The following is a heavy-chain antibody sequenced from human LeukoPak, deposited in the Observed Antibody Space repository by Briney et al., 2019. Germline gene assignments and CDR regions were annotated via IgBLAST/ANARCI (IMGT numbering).Heavy chain of an antibody. V-gene: IGHV3-13*01. CDR3: ARASGLERHFDY. CDR2: IGTAGDT. Sequence: GGSLRVSCAASGFTFSSYDMHWVRQATGKGLEWVSAIGTAGDTYYPGSVKGRFTISRENAKNSLYLQMNSLRAGDTAVYYCARASGLERHFDYWGQGTLVTVSS. J-gene: IGHJ4*02. CDR1: GFTFSSYD. D-gene: IGHD1-1*01.